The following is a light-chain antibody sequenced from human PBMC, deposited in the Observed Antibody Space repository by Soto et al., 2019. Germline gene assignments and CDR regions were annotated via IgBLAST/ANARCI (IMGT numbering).Light chain of an antibody. Sequence: DIQMTQSPSSLSASVGDRVTITCQASQDISNYLNWYQQKPGKAPKLLMFDASNVETGVPSRFSGSGSGTDVTFTISSLQPEDIATYYCQQYEGLPLTFGGGTKVEIK. V-gene: IGKV1-33*01. CDR3: QQYEGLPLT. CDR1: QDISNY. CDR2: DAS. J-gene: IGKJ4*01.